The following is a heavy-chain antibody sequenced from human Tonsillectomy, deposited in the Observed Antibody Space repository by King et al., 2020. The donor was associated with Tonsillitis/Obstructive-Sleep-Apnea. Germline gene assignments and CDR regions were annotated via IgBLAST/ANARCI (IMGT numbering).Heavy chain of an antibody. CDR3: ANEDSPIYYYCYMDI. V-gene: IGHV3-9*01. D-gene: IGHD3-22*01. CDR1: GFTFDDYA. CDR2: ISWNSGSI. J-gene: IGHJ6*03. Sequence: VQLVESGGGLVQPGRSLRLSCAASGFTFDDYAMHWVRQAPGKGLEWVSGISWNSGSIGYADSVKGRFTISRDNAKNSLYLQMNSLRAEDTALYYCANEDSPIYYYCYMDIWGKGTTVTVSS.